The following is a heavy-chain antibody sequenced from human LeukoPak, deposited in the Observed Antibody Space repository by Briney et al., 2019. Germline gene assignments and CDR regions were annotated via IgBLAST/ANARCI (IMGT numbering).Heavy chain of an antibody. V-gene: IGHV3-21*04. J-gene: IGHJ4*02. CDR1: GFTFSSYS. CDR3: AKETCSGYSCYIFDY. D-gene: IGHD2-15*01. CDR2: ISSSSSYI. Sequence: RTGGSLRLSCAASGFTFSSYSMNWVRQAPGKGLEWVSSISSSSSYIYYADSVKGRFTISRDNSKNTLYLQMNSLRAEDTAVYYCAKETCSGYSCYIFDYWGQGTLVTVSS.